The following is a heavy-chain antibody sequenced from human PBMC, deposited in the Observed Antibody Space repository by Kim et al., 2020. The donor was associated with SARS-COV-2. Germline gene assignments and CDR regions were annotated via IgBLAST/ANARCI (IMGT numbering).Heavy chain of an antibody. D-gene: IGHD2-8*01. CDR1: GFTFSVYS. CDR2: ITSSSSTI. V-gene: IGHV3-48*02. J-gene: IGHJ4*02. CDR3: ARSNGHFDF. Sequence: GGSLRLSCADSGFTFSVYSMNWVRQAPGKGLEWIAYITSSSSTIYYADSVKGRFTISRDNAKNSLYLQMNSLRDDDTAVYYCARSNGHFDFWGQGTLVTVSS.